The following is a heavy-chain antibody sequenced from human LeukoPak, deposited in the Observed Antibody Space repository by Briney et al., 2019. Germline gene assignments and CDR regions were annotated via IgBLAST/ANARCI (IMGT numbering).Heavy chain of an antibody. V-gene: IGHV1-69*13. CDR2: IIPIFGTA. CDR1: GYTFTSYG. Sequence: ASVKVSCKASGYTFTSYGISWVRQAPGQGLEWMGGIIPIFGTANYAQKFQGRVTITADESTSTAYMELSSLRSEDTAVYYCARYAVVGDGYKNLLDYWGQGTLVTVSS. CDR3: ARYAVVGDGYKNLLDY. D-gene: IGHD5-24*01. J-gene: IGHJ4*02.